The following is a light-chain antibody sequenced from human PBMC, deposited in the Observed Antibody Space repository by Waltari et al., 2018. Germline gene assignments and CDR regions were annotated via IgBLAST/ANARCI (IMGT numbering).Light chain of an antibody. J-gene: IGKJ1*01. CDR3: QMYVRLPVT. V-gene: IGKV3-20*01. CDR1: QSVGRS. CDR2: DTS. Sequence: EIVLTQSPGTLSFSPGERANLSCRASQSVGRSLAWYQRNPGQAPRLLIYDTSNRATGIPERFSGSGSGTDFSLTISRLEPEDFAVYYCQMYVRLPVTFGQGTKVEIK.